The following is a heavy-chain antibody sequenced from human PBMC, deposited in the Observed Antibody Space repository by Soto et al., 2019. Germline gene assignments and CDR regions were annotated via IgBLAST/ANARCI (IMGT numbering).Heavy chain of an antibody. J-gene: IGHJ4*02. CDR3: AKVVVVAGRQAYDY. CDR1: GFTFSSYA. Sequence: PGGSLRLSCAASGFTFSSYAMSWVRQAPGKGLEWVSDISGSGRSTYYADSVKGRFTISRDNSKNTLYLEMNSLRAEDTAVYYCAKVVVVAGRQAYDYWGQGTLVTVSS. D-gene: IGHD2-15*01. V-gene: IGHV3-23*01. CDR2: ISGSGRST.